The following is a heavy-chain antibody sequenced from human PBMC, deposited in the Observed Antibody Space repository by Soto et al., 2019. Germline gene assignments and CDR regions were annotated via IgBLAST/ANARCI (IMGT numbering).Heavy chain of an antibody. J-gene: IGHJ6*02. D-gene: IGHD3-10*01. V-gene: IGHV4-4*07. CDR3: ASCGQPYYGSGSYSGMDV. Sequence: ETLSLTCTVSGGSISSYYWSWIRQPAGKGLEWIGRIYTSGSTNYNPSLKSRVTMSVDTSKNQFSLKLSSVTAADTAVYYCASCGQPYYGSGSYSGMDVWGQGTTVTVSS. CDR2: IYTSGST. CDR1: GGSISSYY.